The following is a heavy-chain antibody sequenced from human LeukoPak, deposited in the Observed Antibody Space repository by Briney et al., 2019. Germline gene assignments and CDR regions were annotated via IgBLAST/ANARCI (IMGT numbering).Heavy chain of an antibody. CDR3: ARDAPTVGVDY. CDR1: GFIFDDYG. V-gene: IGHV3-20*04. J-gene: IGHJ4*02. Sequence: GGSLRLPCAASGFIFDDYGMSWVRQAPGKGLEWVSGINRNGGSTGYADSVKGRFTISRDNAKNSLYLQMNSLRAEEDTALYYCARDAPTVGVDYWGQGTLVTVSS. CDR2: INRNGGST.